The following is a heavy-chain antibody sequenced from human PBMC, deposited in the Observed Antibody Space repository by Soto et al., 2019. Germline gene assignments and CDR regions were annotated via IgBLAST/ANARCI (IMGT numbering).Heavy chain of an antibody. J-gene: IGHJ1*01. V-gene: IGHV4-59*12. CDR2: IHDSGSY. CDR3: ARSPLPARGWGPWIHFYYDS. Sequence: PSETLSLTCTISGGSISGSAWSWIRQPPGKGLEWIGFIHDSGSYNPKSSLTSRLNISFGPSSNHFSLSLRSVTAADTATSFCARSPLPARGWGPWIHFYYDSWGRGAPVTVSS. CDR1: GGSISGSA. D-gene: IGHD3-16*01.